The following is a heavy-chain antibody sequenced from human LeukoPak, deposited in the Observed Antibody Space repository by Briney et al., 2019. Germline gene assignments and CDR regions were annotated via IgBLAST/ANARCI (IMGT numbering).Heavy chain of an antibody. CDR3: AKALLAPDPAEYFQH. V-gene: IGHV3-23*01. CDR1: GFTFSSYA. CDR2: ISGSGGST. Sequence: AGGSLRLSCAASGFTFSSYAMSWVRQAPGKGLEWVSAISGSGGSTYYADSVKGRFTISRDNSKNTLYLQMNSLRAEDTAVYYCAKALLAPDPAEYFQHWGQGTLVTVSS. D-gene: IGHD2-15*01. J-gene: IGHJ1*01.